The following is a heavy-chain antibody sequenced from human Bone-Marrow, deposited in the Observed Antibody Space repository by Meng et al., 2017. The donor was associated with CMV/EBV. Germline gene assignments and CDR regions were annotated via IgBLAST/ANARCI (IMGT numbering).Heavy chain of an antibody. Sequence: SCTASGYTVTSYGISWVRQAPGQGLGWMGLISAYNGNTNYAQKLQGRVTMTTEKTTSTDYMELRSLRSDDTAVYYCARGLGNSPCDYWGQGTLVTVSS. CDR3: ARGLGNSPCDY. CDR1: GYTVTSYG. D-gene: IGHD7-27*01. J-gene: IGHJ4*02. CDR2: ISAYNGNT. V-gene: IGHV1-18*01.